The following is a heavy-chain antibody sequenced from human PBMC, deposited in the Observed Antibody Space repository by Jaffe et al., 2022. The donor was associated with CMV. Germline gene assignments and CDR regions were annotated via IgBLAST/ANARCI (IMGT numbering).Heavy chain of an antibody. CDR1: GYNFVEYD. D-gene: IGHD6-19*01. J-gene: IGHJ5*01. CDR3: ARPHLTSGWYPKGSFDS. CDR2: MNPKTGNV. Sequence: QVQLVQSGAEVKKPGASVKVSCKTSGYNFVEYDINWVRQSTRQGLEWMGWMNPKTGNVGYAQKFQDRVTMTSDSSTKTAYLELRGLRYDDSAVYYCARPHLTSGWYPKGSFDSWGQGTLVTVSS. V-gene: IGHV1-8*01.